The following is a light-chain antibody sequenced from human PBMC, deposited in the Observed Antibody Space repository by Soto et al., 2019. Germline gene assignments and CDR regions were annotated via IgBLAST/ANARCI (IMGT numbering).Light chain of an antibody. CDR1: QSISNW. CDR2: HAS. Sequence: IWMVQSPSLLYAYKGDIGNNSCRASQSISNWLAWYQQKPGTATKRLIYHASTLESGVPSRFRGSGSGTECTLTISSLQPDDFATYYRQQYMSYSFGQGTKVDIK. V-gene: IGKV1-5*01. J-gene: IGKJ1*01. CDR3: QQYMSYS.